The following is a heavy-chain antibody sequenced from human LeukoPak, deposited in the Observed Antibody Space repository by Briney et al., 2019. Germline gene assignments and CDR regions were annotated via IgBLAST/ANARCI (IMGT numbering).Heavy chain of an antibody. CDR2: INPNSGGT. D-gene: IGHD1-26*01. V-gene: IGHV1-2*02. J-gene: IGHJ6*03. CDR1: GYTFTGYY. CDR3: ARDGLSVGYYYYMDV. Sequence: ASVKVSCKASGYTFTGYYMHWVRQAPGQGLERMGWINPNSGGTNYAQKFQGRVTMTRDTSISTAYMELSRLRSDDTAVYYCARDGLSVGYYYYMDVWGKGTTVTISS.